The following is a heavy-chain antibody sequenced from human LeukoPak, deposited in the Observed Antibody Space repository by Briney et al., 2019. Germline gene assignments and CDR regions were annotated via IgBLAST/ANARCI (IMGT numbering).Heavy chain of an antibody. J-gene: IGHJ4*02. CDR3: ARHCGNKPEQHFDY. CDR1: GYSISSGYY. V-gene: IGHV4-38-2*01. CDR2: IYHSGST. Sequence: SETLSLTCAVSGYSISSGYYWGWIRQPPGKGLEWIGSIYHSGSTYYNPSLKSRVTISVDTSKNQFSLKLSSVTAADTAVYFCARHCGNKPEQHFDYWGQGTLVTVSS. D-gene: IGHD4-23*01.